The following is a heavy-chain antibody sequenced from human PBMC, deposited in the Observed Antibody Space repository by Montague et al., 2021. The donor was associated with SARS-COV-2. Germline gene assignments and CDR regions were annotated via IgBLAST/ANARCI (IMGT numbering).Heavy chain of an antibody. CDR1: GFSFSDYW. J-gene: IGHJ6*02. CDR3: AREPGSVDGMDV. CDR2: INTDGSNS. D-gene: IGHD4-23*01. V-gene: IGHV3-74*01. Sequence: SLRLSCAASGFSFSDYWMHWVRQAPGKGLEWVLRINTDGSNSYYTDSVKGRFTISRDNAKNTLYLQMNSLRAEDTAVYYCAREPGSVDGMDVWGQGTTITVSS.